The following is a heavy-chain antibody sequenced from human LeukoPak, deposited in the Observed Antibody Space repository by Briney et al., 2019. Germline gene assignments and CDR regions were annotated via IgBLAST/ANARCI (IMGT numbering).Heavy chain of an antibody. CDR3: ARDIAAAGGGVDY. Sequence: PGGSLRLSCAASGFNFSSYEMNWVRQAPGKGLEWVSYISTSGTIIYYADSVKGRFTISRDNAKNSLYLQMNSLRAEDTAVYYCARDIAAAGGGVDYWGQGTLVTVSS. CDR2: ISTSGTII. CDR1: GFNFSSYE. J-gene: IGHJ4*02. D-gene: IGHD6-13*01. V-gene: IGHV3-48*03.